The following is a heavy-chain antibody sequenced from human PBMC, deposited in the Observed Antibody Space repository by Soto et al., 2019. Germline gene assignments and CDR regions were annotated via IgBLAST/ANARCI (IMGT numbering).Heavy chain of an antibody. D-gene: IGHD6-19*01. J-gene: IGHJ4*02. CDR3: ARGHSSSIDH. Sequence: QTESITYAICGDSVCSNSVAWYWIRQSPSRGLEWLGRTYYRSKWNNDYAVSVKSRITINPDTSKNHFSLQLNSVTPEDTAVYFGARGHSSSIDHWVQGTPVTSPQ. V-gene: IGHV6-1*01. CDR1: GDSVCSNSVA. CDR2: TYYRSKWNN.